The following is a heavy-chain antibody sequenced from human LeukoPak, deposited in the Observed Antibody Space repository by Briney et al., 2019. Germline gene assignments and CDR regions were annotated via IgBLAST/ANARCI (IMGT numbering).Heavy chain of an antibody. J-gene: IGHJ4*02. Sequence: GGSLRLSCAASGFTFSNYAMPWVRQAPGKGLEWVSTISGSGDSTYYSDSVKGRFTISRDNSENTMYLQLNSLRAEDTAVYYCAKGGWGTVLDYWGQGTLVTVSP. CDR2: ISGSGDST. CDR1: GFTFSNYA. CDR3: AKGGWGTVLDY. V-gene: IGHV3-23*01. D-gene: IGHD3-16*01.